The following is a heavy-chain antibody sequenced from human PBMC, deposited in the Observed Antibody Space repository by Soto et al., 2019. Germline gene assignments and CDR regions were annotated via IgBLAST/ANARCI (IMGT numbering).Heavy chain of an antibody. CDR1: GGSFSGYY. J-gene: IGHJ4*02. Sequence: SETLSLTCAVYGGSFSGYYWSWIRQPPGKGLEWIGEINHSGSTNYNPSLKSRVTISVDTSKNQFSLKLSSVTAADTAVYYCARIYGSGLGFDYWGQGTLVTVSS. CDR3: ARIYGSGLGFDY. D-gene: IGHD3-10*01. V-gene: IGHV4-34*01. CDR2: INHSGST.